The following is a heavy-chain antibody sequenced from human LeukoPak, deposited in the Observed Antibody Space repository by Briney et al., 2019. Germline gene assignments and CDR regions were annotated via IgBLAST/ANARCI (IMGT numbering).Heavy chain of an antibody. J-gene: IGHJ4*02. CDR3: AKWGSSQPFDY. Sequence: GGSLRLSCAASGFTFSNAWMSWVRQAPGKGLEWVSSITSSGSYIYYADSVKGRFTISRDNAKNSLYLQLNSLRAEDTAVYYCAKWGSSQPFDYWGQGTLVTVSS. CDR2: ITSSGSYI. CDR1: GFTFSNAW. V-gene: IGHV3-21*04. D-gene: IGHD6-6*01.